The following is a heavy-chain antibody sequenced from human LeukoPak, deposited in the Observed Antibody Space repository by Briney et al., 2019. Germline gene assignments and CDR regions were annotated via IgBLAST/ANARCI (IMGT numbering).Heavy chain of an antibody. D-gene: IGHD3-3*01. Sequence: SETLSLTCTVSGYSISSDCYWGWIRQPPGKGLEWIGVIYHSGTTYYNPSLKSRVTVSVETSKSQFSLRLISVTAADTAVYYCARSREPAYDFWSGYYTMHYFDYWGQGTLVTVSS. CDR2: IYHSGTT. J-gene: IGHJ4*02. CDR3: ARSREPAYDFWSGYYTMHYFDY. CDR1: GYSISSDCY. V-gene: IGHV4-38-2*02.